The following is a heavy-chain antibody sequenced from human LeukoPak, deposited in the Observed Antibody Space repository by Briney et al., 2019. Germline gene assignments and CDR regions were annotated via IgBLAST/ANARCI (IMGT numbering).Heavy chain of an antibody. CDR3: ARGSYYYDSSGYYPPFDY. Sequence: ASVKVSCKASGYIFTGYYMHWVRQAPGQGLEWMGWINPNSGGTNYAQKFQGRVTMTRDTSISTAYMELSRLRSDDTAVYYCARGSYYYDSSGYYPPFDYWGQGTLVTVSS. CDR2: INPNSGGT. D-gene: IGHD3-22*01. J-gene: IGHJ4*02. V-gene: IGHV1-2*02. CDR1: GYIFTGYY.